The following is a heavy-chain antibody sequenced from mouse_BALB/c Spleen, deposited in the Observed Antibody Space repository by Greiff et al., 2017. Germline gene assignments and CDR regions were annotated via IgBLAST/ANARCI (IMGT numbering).Heavy chain of an antibody. V-gene: IGHV1S34*01. CDR2: ISCYNGAT. CDR3: ARWHDGYPYYAMDY. D-gene: IGHD2-3*01. Sequence: LVKTGASVKISCKASGYSFTGYYMHWVKQSHGKSLEWIGYISCYNGATSYNQKFKGKAIFTVDTSSSTAYMQFNSLTSEDSAVYYCARWHDGYPYYAMDYCGQGTSVTVSS. CDR1: GYSFTGYY. J-gene: IGHJ4*01.